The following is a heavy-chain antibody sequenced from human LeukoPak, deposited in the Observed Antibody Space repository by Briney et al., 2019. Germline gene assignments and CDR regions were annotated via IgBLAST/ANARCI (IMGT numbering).Heavy chain of an antibody. CDR3: ARRPAPAPGDILTGYFNY. CDR2: IYYSGST. V-gene: IGHV4-39*01. D-gene: IGHD3-9*01. CDR1: GGSISSSSYY. Sequence: PSETLSLTCTVSGGSISSSSYYWGWIRQPPGKGLEWIGSIYYSGSTYYNPSLKSRVTISVDTSKNQFSLKLSSVTAADTAVYYCARRPAPAPGDILTGYFNYWGQGTLVTVSS. J-gene: IGHJ4*02.